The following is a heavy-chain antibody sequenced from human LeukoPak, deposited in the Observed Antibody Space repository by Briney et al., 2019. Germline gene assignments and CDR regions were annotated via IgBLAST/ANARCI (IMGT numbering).Heavy chain of an antibody. V-gene: IGHV3-7*04. CDR1: GFTFSSYR. CDR3: ARDFGGYDPSGGSGFDY. D-gene: IGHD5-12*01. Sequence: GGSLRLSCAASGFTFSSYRMSWVRQAPGKGLEWVANIKQDGSEKYYVDSVKGRFTISRDNAKNSLYLQMNSLRAEDTAVYYCARDFGGYDPSGGSGFDYWGQGTLVTVSS. J-gene: IGHJ4*02. CDR2: IKQDGSEK.